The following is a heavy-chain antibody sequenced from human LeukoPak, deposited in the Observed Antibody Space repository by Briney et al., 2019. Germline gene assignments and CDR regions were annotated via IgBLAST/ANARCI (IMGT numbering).Heavy chain of an antibody. J-gene: IGHJ4*02. CDR1: GFTFSAFW. Sequence: GGSLRLSCAASGFTFSAFWMSWVRQAPGKGLEWVANIKVDGTEKNYVDSVKGRLTISRDNAKNSLYLQMNSLRTEDTAVYYCARGGRNIDSWGQGTLVTASS. V-gene: IGHV3-7*01. D-gene: IGHD4-11*01. CDR3: ARGGRNIDS. CDR2: IKVDGTEK.